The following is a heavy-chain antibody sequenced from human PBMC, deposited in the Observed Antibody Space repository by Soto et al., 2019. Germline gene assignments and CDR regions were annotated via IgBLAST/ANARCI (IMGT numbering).Heavy chain of an antibody. CDR2: IFSNDEK. CDR1: GFSLSNAGLG. D-gene: IGHD6-13*01. J-gene: IGHJ5*02. Sequence: QVTVKESVPVLVKPTETLTRTCTVSGFSLSNAGLGVSWIRQPPGKALEWLAHIFSNDEKSYSTSLKSRLTISKDTSKSQVVLTMTNMDPVDTATYYCASTYSTSWFWFDPWGQGTLVTVSS. CDR3: ASTYSTSWFWFDP. V-gene: IGHV2-26*04.